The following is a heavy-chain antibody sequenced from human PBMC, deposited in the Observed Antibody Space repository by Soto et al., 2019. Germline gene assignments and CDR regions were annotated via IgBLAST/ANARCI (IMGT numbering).Heavy chain of an antibody. CDR2: ISYDGSNK. J-gene: IGHJ4*02. CDR3: AKNPHLAFGGVMDFYFDY. CDR1: GFTFSSYG. D-gene: IGHD3-16*01. Sequence: QVQLVESGGGVVQPGRSLRLSCAASGFTFSSYGMHWVRQAPGKGLEWVAVISYDGSNKYYADSVKGRFTISRDNSKNTLYLQRNSLRAEDTAVYYGAKNPHLAFGGVMDFYFDYWGQGTLVTVSS. V-gene: IGHV3-30*18.